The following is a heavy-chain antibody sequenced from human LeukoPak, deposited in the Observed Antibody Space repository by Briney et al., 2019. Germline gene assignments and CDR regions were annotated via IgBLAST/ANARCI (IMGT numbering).Heavy chain of an antibody. V-gene: IGHV1-69*04. D-gene: IGHD6-19*01. CDR2: IIPILGIA. Sequence: GASVKVSCKASGGTFSSYAISCVRQAPGQGLEWMGRIIPILGIANYAQKFQGRVTITADKSTSTAYMELSSLRSEDTAVYYCARGNSGFLNWFDPWGQGTLVTVSS. CDR3: ARGNSGFLNWFDP. CDR1: GGTFSSYA. J-gene: IGHJ5*02.